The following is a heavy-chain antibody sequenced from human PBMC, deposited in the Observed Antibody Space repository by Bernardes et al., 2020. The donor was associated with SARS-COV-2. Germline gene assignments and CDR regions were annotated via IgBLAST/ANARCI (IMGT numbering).Heavy chain of an antibody. Sequence: SEPLSLTCTVSGGPISRFYWSWTRQPPGKGLEWIGYIHYNGSTDYNPSLKSRATISVDTSKNQFSLKLSSVTAADTAVYYCARGGWELGYWGQGTLVTVSS. CDR3: ARGGWELGY. CDR1: GGPISRFY. J-gene: IGHJ4*02. D-gene: IGHD1-26*01. CDR2: IHYNGST. V-gene: IGHV4-59*01.